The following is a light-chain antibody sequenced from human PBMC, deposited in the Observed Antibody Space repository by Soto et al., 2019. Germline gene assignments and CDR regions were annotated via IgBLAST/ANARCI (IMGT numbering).Light chain of an antibody. V-gene: IGKV2-28*01. CDR1: QSFLHSNGYNY. J-gene: IGKJ4*01. Sequence: DMVLNKYPLSLPFTPGEPASISSRSIQSFLHSNGYNYLDWYLQKPGQSPQLLIYLGSNRASGVPDRFSGSGSGTDFTLKISRVEAEDVGVYYCMQALQTPLTFGGGTKVDIK. CDR3: MQALQTPLT. CDR2: LGS.